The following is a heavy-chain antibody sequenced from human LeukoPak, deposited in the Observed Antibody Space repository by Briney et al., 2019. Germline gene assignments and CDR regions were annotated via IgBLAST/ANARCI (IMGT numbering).Heavy chain of an antibody. D-gene: IGHD3-16*02. J-gene: IGHJ4*02. Sequence: SETLSLTCTVSGGSISSSNYYWGWIRQPPGKGLEWIGSMYYSGNTDYNPSLKSRVTVSVDTSKNQFSLKVNSVTAADTTVYYCARTLGWASSRYPFDGWGQGTLVTVSS. V-gene: IGHV4-39*01. CDR2: MYYSGNT. CDR1: GGSISSSNYY. CDR3: ARTLGWASSRYPFDG.